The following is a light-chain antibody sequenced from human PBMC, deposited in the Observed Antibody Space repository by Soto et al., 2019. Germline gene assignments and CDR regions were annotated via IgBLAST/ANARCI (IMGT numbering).Light chain of an antibody. J-gene: IGLJ1*01. V-gene: IGLV2-14*01. CDR3: SSYTSSSTLYV. Sequence: QSALTQPASVSGSPGQSITISCTGTSSDVGGYNYVSWYQQHPGKAPKLMIFEVSSRPSGVSYRFSGSKSGNTASLTLSGLQAEDVADYSCSSYTSSSTLYVFGSGTKLTVL. CDR2: EVS. CDR1: SSDVGGYNY.